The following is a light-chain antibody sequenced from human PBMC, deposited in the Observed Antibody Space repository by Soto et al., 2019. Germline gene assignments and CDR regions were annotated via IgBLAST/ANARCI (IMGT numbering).Light chain of an antibody. V-gene: IGKV1-5*03. J-gene: IGKJ1*01. CDR1: QSISSW. CDR2: KAS. CDR3: QQYNSYL. Sequence: DIQMTQSPSTLSASVGDRVTITCRASQSISSWLAWYQQKPGKAPKLLIYKASSLESGVPSRFSGSGSGTEFTLTISSLQPDDFATYYCQQYNSYLFGQGTKMDIK.